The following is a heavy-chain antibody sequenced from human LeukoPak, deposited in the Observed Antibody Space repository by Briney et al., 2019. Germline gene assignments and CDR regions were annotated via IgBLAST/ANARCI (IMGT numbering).Heavy chain of an antibody. Sequence: GGSLRLSCAASGFTFSSYAMSWVRQAPGKGLEWVSYISTSGAIYYADSVKGRFTISRDNAKNSLYLQMNSLRAEDTAVYYCASHDPHEGGAKNYWGQGTLVTVSS. CDR1: GFTFSSYA. CDR2: ISTSGAI. V-gene: IGHV3-48*04. D-gene: IGHD1-26*01. CDR3: ASHDPHEGGAKNY. J-gene: IGHJ4*02.